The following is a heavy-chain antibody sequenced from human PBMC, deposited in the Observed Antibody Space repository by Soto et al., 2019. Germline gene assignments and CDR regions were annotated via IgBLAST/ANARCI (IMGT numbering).Heavy chain of an antibody. D-gene: IGHD3-16*01. V-gene: IGHV3-9*01. CDR1: GFTFDDYA. J-gene: IGHJ4*02. CDR3: VKSWGVFGSASFFDH. CDR2: ISWNSGGI. Sequence: EVQLVESGGGLVQPGRSLRLSCAGSGFTFDDYAMHWVRQVPGKGLEWVSGISWNSGGIGFADSVKGRFTISRDNAKNSLYLQMNSLRPEDTAFYYCVKSWGVFGSASFFDHWGKGTLVTASS.